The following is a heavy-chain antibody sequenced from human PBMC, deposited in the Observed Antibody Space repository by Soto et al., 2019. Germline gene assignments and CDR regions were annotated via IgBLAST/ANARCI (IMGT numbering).Heavy chain of an antibody. V-gene: IGHV4-39*01. CDR3: ARLSTGEWERLRDYFDY. D-gene: IGHD1-26*01. CDR2: IYYSGST. J-gene: IGHJ4*02. Sequence: QLQLQGSGPGLVKPSETLSLTCTVSGGSISSSSYYWGWIRQPPGKGLEWIGSIYYSGSTYYNPSLKSRVIISVDTSKNQFSLKLSSVTAADTAVYYCARLSTGEWERLRDYFDYWGQGTLVTVSS. CDR1: GGSISSSSYY.